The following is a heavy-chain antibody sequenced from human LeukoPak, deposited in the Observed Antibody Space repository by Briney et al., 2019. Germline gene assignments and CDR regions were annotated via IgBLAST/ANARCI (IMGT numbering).Heavy chain of an antibody. CDR2: IYYTGST. D-gene: IGHD1-14*01. J-gene: IGHJ4*02. CDR3: AGMRITTPTVRTLDY. CDR1: GGSMSTYY. V-gene: IGHV4-59*01. Sequence: AETLSLTCTVSGGSMSTYYWTWIRQPPGKGLEWIGFIYYTGSTNYNPSLKSRVTISVDTYKNQFSLKLSSVTAADTAVYYCAGMRITTPTVRTLDYWGQGTLVTVSS.